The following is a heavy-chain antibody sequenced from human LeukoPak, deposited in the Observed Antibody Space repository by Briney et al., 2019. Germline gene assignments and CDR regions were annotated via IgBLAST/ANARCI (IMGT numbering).Heavy chain of an antibody. CDR1: GYTFTSYG. V-gene: IGHV1-18*01. D-gene: IGHD4-11*01. J-gene: IGHJ5*02. CDR2: ISAYNGNT. CDR3: ARALIAGVTVTTEGFWFDP. Sequence: ASVKVSCKASGYTFTSYGISWVRQAPGQGLEWMGWISAYNGNTNYAQKLQGRVTMTTDTSTSTAYMELRSLRSDDTAVYYCARALIAGVTVTTEGFWFDPWGQGTLVTVSS.